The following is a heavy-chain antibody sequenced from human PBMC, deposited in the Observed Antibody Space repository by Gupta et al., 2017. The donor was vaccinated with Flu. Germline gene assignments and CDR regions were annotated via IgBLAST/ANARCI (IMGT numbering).Heavy chain of an antibody. V-gene: IGHV3-11*01. CDR2: ISSSGSTI. CDR3: ARDMTTVTPLFDY. D-gene: IGHD4-17*01. CDR1: DFTFTESY. Sequence: QVQLVDSGGGLVKPGGSLRLSCAASDFTFTESYMSWLRQAPGKGLEWVSYISSSGSTIYYADSVKGRFTISRDNAKNSLYLQMNSLRAEDTAVYYCARDMTTVTPLFDYWGQGTLVTVSS. J-gene: IGHJ4*02.